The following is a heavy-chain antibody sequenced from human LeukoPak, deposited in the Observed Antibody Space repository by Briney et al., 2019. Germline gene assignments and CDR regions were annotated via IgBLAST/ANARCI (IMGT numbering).Heavy chain of an antibody. CDR1: GFSFSNYW. V-gene: IGHV3-7*01. CDR3: ARGWLAETTVVTPYNY. D-gene: IGHD4-23*01. J-gene: IGHJ4*02. Sequence: PGGSLRHSCAASGFSFSNYWMDWIRQAPGKGLEWVGSTKPDGSEKYYVDSVKGRFTISRDNAKNSLYLQMNGLRAEDTAVYYCARGWLAETTVVTPYNYWGQGTLVTVSS. CDR2: TKPDGSEK.